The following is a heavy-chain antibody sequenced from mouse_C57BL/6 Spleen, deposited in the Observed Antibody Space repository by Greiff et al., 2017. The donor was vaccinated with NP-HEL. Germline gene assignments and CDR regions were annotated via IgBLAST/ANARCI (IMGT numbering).Heavy chain of an antibody. D-gene: IGHD2-3*01. V-gene: IGHV1-80*01. CDR1: GYAFSSYW. J-gene: IGHJ3*01. Sequence: QVQLQQSGAELVKPGASVKISCKASGYAFSSYWMNWVKQRPGKGLEWIGQIYPGDGDTNSNGKFKGKATLTADKSSRTAYMQLSSLSSEDSAVYFCARSMMVTRAWFAYWGQGTLVTVSA. CDR3: ARSMMVTRAWFAY. CDR2: IYPGDGDT.